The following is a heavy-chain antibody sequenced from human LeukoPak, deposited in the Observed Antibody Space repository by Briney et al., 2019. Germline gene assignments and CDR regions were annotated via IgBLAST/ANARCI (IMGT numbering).Heavy chain of an antibody. J-gene: IGHJ4*02. D-gene: IGHD3-10*01. Sequence: PGGSLRLSCAASGFTFSTYGMIWVRQAPGKRLEWVSAISGSGGSTYYADSVKGRFIISRDNSKNTLYLQMNSLRAEDTAVYFCAKSKGYYGSGNYYPNYFDSWGQGTLVTVSA. CDR2: ISGSGGST. CDR1: GFTFSTYG. V-gene: IGHV3-23*01. CDR3: AKSKGYYGSGNYYPNYFDS.